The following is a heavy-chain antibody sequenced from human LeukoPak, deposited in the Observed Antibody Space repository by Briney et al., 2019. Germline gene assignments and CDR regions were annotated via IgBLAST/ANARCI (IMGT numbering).Heavy chain of an antibody. CDR1: GGSISSYY. Sequence: PSETLSLTCTVSGGSISSYYWSWIRQPPGKGLEWIGYIYYSGSTNYNPSLKSRVTISEDTSKNQFSLKLSSVTAADTAVYYCARLPLAYCGGDCYDPLVDYWGQGTLVTVSS. V-gene: IGHV4-59*08. CDR3: ARLPLAYCGGDCYDPLVDY. CDR2: IYYSGST. J-gene: IGHJ4*02. D-gene: IGHD2-21*02.